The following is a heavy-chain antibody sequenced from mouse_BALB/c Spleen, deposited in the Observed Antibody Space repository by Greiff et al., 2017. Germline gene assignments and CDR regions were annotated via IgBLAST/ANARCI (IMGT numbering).Heavy chain of an antibody. CDR3: ARGRSYTFAY. CDR1: GFTFSSFG. V-gene: IGHV5-17*02. D-gene: IGHD2-12*01. Sequence: EVKLVESGGGLVQPGGSRKLSCAASGFTFSSFGMHWVRQAPEKGLEWVAYISSGSSTIYYADTVKGRFTISRDNPKNTLFLQMTSLRSEDTAMYYCARGRSYTFAYWGQGTLVTVSA. J-gene: IGHJ3*01. CDR2: ISSGSSTI.